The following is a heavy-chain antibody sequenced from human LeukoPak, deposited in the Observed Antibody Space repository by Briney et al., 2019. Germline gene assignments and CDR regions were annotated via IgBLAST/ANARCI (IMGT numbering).Heavy chain of an antibody. V-gene: IGHV3-30*02. CDR2: DGSEN. CDR3: ARGFDYGFHA. CDR1: GFSFSTSA. D-gene: IGHD3-10*01. J-gene: IGHJ5*02. Sequence: GGSLRLSCAASGFSFSTSAMDCLQNDGSENYYADSVKGRVTISRDISKNTLYLQMNSLRIEDTAVYYCARGFDYGFHAWGQGTLVTVSS.